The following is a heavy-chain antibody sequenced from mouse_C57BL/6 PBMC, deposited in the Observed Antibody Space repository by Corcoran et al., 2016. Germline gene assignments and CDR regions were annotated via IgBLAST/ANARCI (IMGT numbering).Heavy chain of an antibody. V-gene: IGHV1-26*01. J-gene: IGHJ2*01. CDR2: INPNNGGT. D-gene: IGHD3-2*02. Sequence: EVQLQQSGPELVKPGASVKISCKASGYTFTDYYMNWVKQSHGKSLEWIGDINPNNGGTSYNQKFKGKATLTVDKSSSTAYMELRSLTSDDSAVYYCARDSSSLDYWGQGTTLTVSS. CDR3: ARDSSSLDY. CDR1: GYTFTDYY.